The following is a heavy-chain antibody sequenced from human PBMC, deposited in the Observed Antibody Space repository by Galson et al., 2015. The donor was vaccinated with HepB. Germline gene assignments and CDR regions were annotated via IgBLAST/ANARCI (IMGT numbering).Heavy chain of an antibody. CDR2: INTNTGNP. D-gene: IGHD1-26*01. CDR3: ARDGWEPLPDY. Sequence: VTVSCKASGYPFTSYAMNWVRQAPGEGLEWMGWINTNTGNPTYAQGFTGRFVFSLDTSVSTAYLQISSLKAEDTAVYYCARDGWEPLPDYWGQGTLVTVSS. CDR1: GYPFTSYA. J-gene: IGHJ4*02. V-gene: IGHV7-4-1*02.